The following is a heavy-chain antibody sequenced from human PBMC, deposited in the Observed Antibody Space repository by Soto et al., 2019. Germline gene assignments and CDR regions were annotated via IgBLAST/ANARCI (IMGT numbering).Heavy chain of an antibody. D-gene: IGHD6-13*01. CDR3: AKGENRIAAAGTDY. CDR2: ISGSGGST. J-gene: IGHJ4*02. CDR1: GFTFSSYA. V-gene: IGHV3-23*01. Sequence: RLSCAASGFTFSSYAMSWVRQAPGKGLEWVSAISGSGGSTYYADSVKGRFTISRDNSKNTLYLRMNSLRAEDTAVYYCAKGENRIAAAGTDYWGQGTLVTVSS.